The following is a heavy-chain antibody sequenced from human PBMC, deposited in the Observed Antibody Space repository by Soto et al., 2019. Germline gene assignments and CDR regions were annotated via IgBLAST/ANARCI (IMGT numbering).Heavy chain of an antibody. D-gene: IGHD1-7*01. CDR2: IDPNSGVT. V-gene: IGHV1-2*02. Sequence: XSVKVSCQTSGYPFSTYYLHWVRQAPGQGLEWMGWIDPNSGVTKYAQKFQGRVTVTRDTSISTTYMELSSLTSDDTAVYYCAKENFKFDYSGHGTLVTVSS. CDR1: GYPFSTYY. CDR3: AKENFKFDY. J-gene: IGHJ4*01.